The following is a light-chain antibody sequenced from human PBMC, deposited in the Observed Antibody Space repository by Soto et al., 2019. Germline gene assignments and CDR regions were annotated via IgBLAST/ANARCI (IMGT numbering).Light chain of an antibody. J-gene: IGKJ5*01. CDR3: QQLHDYPIT. CDR2: KAS. Sequence: DIQMTQSPSTLSASEGDRVTITCRASQTIDSWLAWYQQRPGKPPNLLIYKASTLASGVPSRFSGSGSGTEFTLTISSLQPEDFATYYCQQLHDYPITFGQGTRLEIK. V-gene: IGKV1-5*03. CDR1: QTIDSW.